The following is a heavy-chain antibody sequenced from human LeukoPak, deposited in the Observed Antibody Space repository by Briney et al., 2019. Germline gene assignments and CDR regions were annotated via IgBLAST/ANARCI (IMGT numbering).Heavy chain of an antibody. D-gene: IGHD4-11*01. J-gene: IGHJ5*02. CDR1: GFTFSDHY. V-gene: IGHV3-30*03. CDR3: ARDEGDYSNYNWFDP. Sequence: PGGSLRLSCAASGFTFSDHYMDWVRQAPGKGREWVAVISYDGSNKYYADSVKGRFTISRDNSKNTLYLQMNSLRAEDTAVYYCARDEGDYSNYNWFDPWGQGTLVTVSS. CDR2: ISYDGSNK.